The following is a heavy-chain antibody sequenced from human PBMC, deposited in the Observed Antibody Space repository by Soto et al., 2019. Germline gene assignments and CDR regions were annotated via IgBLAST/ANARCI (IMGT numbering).Heavy chain of an antibody. CDR2: IYYSGST. V-gene: IGHV4-59*01. Sequence: GSLRLSCAASGFTFSSYAMIWVRQAPGKGLEWIGYIYYSGSTNYNPSLKSRVTISVDTSKNQFSLKLSSVTAADTAVYYCARVKRQWLDWYFDLWGRGTLVTVSS. CDR1: GFTFSSYA. CDR3: ARVKRQWLDWYFDL. D-gene: IGHD6-19*01. J-gene: IGHJ2*01.